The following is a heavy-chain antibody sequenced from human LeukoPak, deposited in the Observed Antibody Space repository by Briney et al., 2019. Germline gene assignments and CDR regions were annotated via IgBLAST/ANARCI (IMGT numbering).Heavy chain of an antibody. D-gene: IGHD3-10*01. CDR1: GYTFTSYY. V-gene: IGHV1-46*01. Sequence: ASVKVSCKASGYTFTSYYMHWVRQAPGQGLEWMGIINPSGGSTSYAQKFQGRVTMTRDTSTSTVYMELSSLRSEDTAVYYCARDRLDHYYGPGSPNYYFDYWGQGTLVTVSS. CDR3: ARDRLDHYYGPGSPNYYFDY. CDR2: INPSGGST. J-gene: IGHJ4*02.